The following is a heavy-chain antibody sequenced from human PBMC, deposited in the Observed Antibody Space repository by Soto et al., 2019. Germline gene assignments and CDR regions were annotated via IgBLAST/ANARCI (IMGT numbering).Heavy chain of an antibody. J-gene: IGHJ5*02. CDR3: VRDSPTNLEDADTVASWFAP. CDR1: GFNFNFYW. V-gene: IGHV3-74*01. Sequence: EVLLVESGGGLVQPGGSLRLSCAASGFNFNFYWMHWVRQAPGKGLVWVSRINGDGSTADYADSVKGRFTISRDNAKNTLFLQMDSLRVEDTAVYYCVRDSPTNLEDADTVASWFAPWGQGTLVTVSS. D-gene: IGHD5-12*01. CDR2: INGDGSTA.